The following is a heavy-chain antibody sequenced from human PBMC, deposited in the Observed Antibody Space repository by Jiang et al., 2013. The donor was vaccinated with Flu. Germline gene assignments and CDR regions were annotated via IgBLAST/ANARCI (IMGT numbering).Heavy chain of an antibody. CDR3: AHSPSSWYVPGAFDI. D-gene: IGHD6-13*01. CDR2: IYWDDDK. J-gene: IGHJ3*02. CDR1: GFSLSTSGVG. V-gene: IGHV2-5*02. Sequence: KPTQTLTLTCTFSGFSLSTSGVGVGWIRQPPGKALEWLALIYWDDDKRYSPSLKSRLTITKDTSKNQVVLTMTNMDPVDTATYYCAHSPSSWYVPGAFDIWGQGTMVTVSS.